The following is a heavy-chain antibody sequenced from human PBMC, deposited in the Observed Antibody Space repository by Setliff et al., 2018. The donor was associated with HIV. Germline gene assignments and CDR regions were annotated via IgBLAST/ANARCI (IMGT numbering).Heavy chain of an antibody. J-gene: IGHJ2*01. CDR1: GGSISSGDYY. V-gene: IGHV4-31*03. Sequence: TLSLTCSVFGGSISSGDYYWSWLRQHPGKGLEWIGYIYHSGTTYYNPSLASRVIISADTSRKRFSLQLNSVTAADTGVYFCARAPQDRTTWYFDLWGRGTLVTVSS. D-gene: IGHD4-17*01. CDR2: IYHSGTT. CDR3: ARAPQDRTTWYFDL.